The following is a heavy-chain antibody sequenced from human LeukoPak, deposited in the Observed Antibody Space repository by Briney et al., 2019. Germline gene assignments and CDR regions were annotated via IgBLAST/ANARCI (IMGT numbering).Heavy chain of an antibody. Sequence: GGSLRLSCAACGFTFSSYDMHWVRQATGKGLEWVSAIGTAGDTYYPGSVKGQFTISRENAKNSLYLQMNSLRAGDTAVYYCARPGGFGRYNGSDPGGQEPLFTVSS. V-gene: IGHV3-13*03. CDR3: ARPGGFGRYNGSDP. CDR1: GFTFSSYD. D-gene: IGHD1-1*01. CDR2: IGTAGDT. J-gene: IGHJ5*02.